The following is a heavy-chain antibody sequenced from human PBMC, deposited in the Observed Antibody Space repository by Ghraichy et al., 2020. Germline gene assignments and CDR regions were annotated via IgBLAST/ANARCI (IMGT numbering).Heavy chain of an antibody. Sequence: GGSLRLSCAASGFTFSSYSMNWVRQAPGKGLEWVSSISSSSSYIYYADSVKGRFTISRDNAKNSLYLQMNSLRAEDTAVYYCARRGIAAAKGWFDPWGQGTLVTVS. CDR1: GFTFSSYS. J-gene: IGHJ5*02. V-gene: IGHV3-21*01. D-gene: IGHD6-13*01. CDR2: ISSSSSYI. CDR3: ARRGIAAAKGWFDP.